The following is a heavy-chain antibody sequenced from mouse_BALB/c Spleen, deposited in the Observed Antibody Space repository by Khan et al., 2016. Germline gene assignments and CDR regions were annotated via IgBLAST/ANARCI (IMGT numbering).Heavy chain of an antibody. CDR3: TKYSLFYLDY. CDR1: GDSITSGF. Sequence: EVQLQESGPSLVKPSQTLSLTCSVTGDSITSGFWNWIRKFPGNKLEYMGYISYSGNTFYNPSLKSRISITRDTSKNQYSLQLNSVTTEDTATYYCTKYSLFYLDYWGQVTTLTVSS. J-gene: IGHJ2*01. V-gene: IGHV3-8*02. CDR2: ISYSGNT. D-gene: IGHD2-3*01.